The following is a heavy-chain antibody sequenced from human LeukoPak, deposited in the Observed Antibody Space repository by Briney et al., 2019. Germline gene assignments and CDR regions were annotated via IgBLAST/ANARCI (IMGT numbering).Heavy chain of an antibody. D-gene: IGHD3-10*01. Sequence: SQTQSLTCTVSGGSISSGGYYWSWIRQHPGKGLEWIGYIYYSGSTYYNPSLKSRVTISVDTSKNQFSLKLSSVTAADTAVYYCARARGVRGVIEYYFDYWGQGTLVTVSS. CDR1: GGSISSGGYY. V-gene: IGHV4-31*03. CDR2: IYYSGST. J-gene: IGHJ4*02. CDR3: ARARGVRGVIEYYFDY.